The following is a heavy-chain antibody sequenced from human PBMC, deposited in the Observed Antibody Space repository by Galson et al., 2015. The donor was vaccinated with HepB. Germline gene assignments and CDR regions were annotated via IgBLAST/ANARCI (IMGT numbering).Heavy chain of an antibody. CDR1: GFTFSGYA. CDR2: ISSTGGST. V-gene: IGHV3-23*01. D-gene: IGHD1-14*01. CDR3: VKYRTDRRGLSYHYYYMDV. J-gene: IGHJ6*03. Sequence: SLRLSCAASGFTFSGYAMTWVRQAPGKGLEWVAHISSTGGSTYYADSVKGRFTISRDNSKNTLYLQMNSLRAEDTAVYYCVKYRTDRRGLSYHYYYMDVWGKGTTVTVSS.